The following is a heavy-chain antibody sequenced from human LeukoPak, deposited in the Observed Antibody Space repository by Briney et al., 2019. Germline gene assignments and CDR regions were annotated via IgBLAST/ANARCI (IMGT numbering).Heavy chain of an antibody. Sequence: PGGSLRLSRAASGFTFSSYEMNWVRQAPGKGLEWVSYISSSGSTIYYADSVKGRFTISRDNAKNSLYLQMNSLRAEDTAVYYCVRGGPVLLWFGERIYYWGQGTLVTVSS. J-gene: IGHJ4*02. D-gene: IGHD3-10*01. CDR3: VRGGPVLLWFGERIYY. V-gene: IGHV3-48*03. CDR1: GFTFSSYE. CDR2: ISSSGSTI.